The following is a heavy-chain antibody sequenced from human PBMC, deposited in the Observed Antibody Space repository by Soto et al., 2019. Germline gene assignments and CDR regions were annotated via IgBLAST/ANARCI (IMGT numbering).Heavy chain of an antibody. V-gene: IGHV4-59*01. Sequence: SGTLSLTCPVPGVPISSYYWGWVRQALWEGLEGIGYIYYSGSTNYNPSLKSRVTISVDTSKNQFSLKLSSVTAADTAVYYCAREDFLGWLLDWDNWFYLCGRGNLLIVYS. CDR2: IYYSGST. CDR1: GVPISSYY. D-gene: IGHD3-3*01. CDR3: AREDFLGWLLDWDNWFYL. J-gene: IGHJ5*02.